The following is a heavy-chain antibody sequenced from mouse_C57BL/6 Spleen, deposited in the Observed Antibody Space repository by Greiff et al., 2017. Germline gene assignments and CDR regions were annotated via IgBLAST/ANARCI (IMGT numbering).Heavy chain of an antibody. J-gene: IGHJ4*01. CDR2: ISSGSSTI. D-gene: IGHD1-1*01. CDR3: DRGGGSSPLYYAMDY. Sequence: EVMLVEPGGGLVKPGGSLRLSCAASGFTFSDYGMHWVRQAPEKGLEWVAYISSGSSTIYYADTVKGRITISRDNAKNTLFLQMTSLRSEDTAVYDGDRGGGSSPLYYAMDYWGQGTSVTVSS. V-gene: IGHV5-17*01. CDR1: GFTFSDYG.